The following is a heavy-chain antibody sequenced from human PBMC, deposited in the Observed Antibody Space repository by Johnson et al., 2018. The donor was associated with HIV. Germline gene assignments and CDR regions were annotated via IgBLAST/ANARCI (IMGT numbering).Heavy chain of an antibody. CDR2: IRYDGSRK. Sequence: QVQLVESGGGVVQPGRSLRVSSTASGFTFSSYAMHWVRQAPGKGLEWVAFIRYDGSRKHYADSVKGRFTISRDNSKNTMYLQMNSLRAEDTAVYYCATEGYGSGTYGAFDIWGQGTNVTVSS. J-gene: IGHJ3*02. CDR1: GFTFSSYA. CDR3: ATEGYGSGTYGAFDI. V-gene: IGHV3-30*02. D-gene: IGHD3-10*01.